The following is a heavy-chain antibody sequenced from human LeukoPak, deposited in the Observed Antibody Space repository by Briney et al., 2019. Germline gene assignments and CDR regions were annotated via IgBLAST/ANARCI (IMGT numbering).Heavy chain of an antibody. CDR2: ISTSGTTI. D-gene: IGHD1-1*01. V-gene: IGHV3-11*01. CDR1: GFTFSDYY. J-gene: IGHJ5*02. CDR3: ARRQLNLDP. Sequence: GGSLRLSCAVSGFTFSDYYMSWIRQAPGKGLEWVSYISTSGTTIYYADSVKGRFTISRDNAKNSLYLQTNSLRAEDTAVYYCARRQLNLDPWGQGTLVTVSS.